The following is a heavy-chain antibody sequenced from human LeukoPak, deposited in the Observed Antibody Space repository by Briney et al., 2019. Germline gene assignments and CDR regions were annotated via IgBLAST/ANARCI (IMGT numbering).Heavy chain of an antibody. CDR3: ARVLGRWFGELTGVQYYFDY. CDR2: IYYSGST. D-gene: IGHD3-10*01. Sequence: SETLSLTCTVSGGSISSSSYYWGWIRQPPGKGLEWIGTIYYSGSTYYNPSLQSRVTISADTPKNQFSLKLSSVTAADTAVYYCARVLGRWFGELTGVQYYFDYWGQGTLVTVSS. J-gene: IGHJ4*02. CDR1: GGSISSSSYY. V-gene: IGHV4-39*01.